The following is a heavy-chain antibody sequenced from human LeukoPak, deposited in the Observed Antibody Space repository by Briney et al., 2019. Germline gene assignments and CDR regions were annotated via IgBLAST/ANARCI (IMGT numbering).Heavy chain of an antibody. V-gene: IGHV1-46*01. CDR2: INPSGGST. Sequence: GASVKVSCKASGCTFTSYYMHWVRQAPGQGLEWMGIINPSGGSTSYAQKFQGRVTMTRDTSTSTVYMELSSLRSEDTAVYYCARDGRLRDRGNWFDPWGQGTLVTVSS. CDR1: GCTFTSYY. D-gene: IGHD1-26*01. CDR3: ARDGRLRDRGNWFDP. J-gene: IGHJ5*02.